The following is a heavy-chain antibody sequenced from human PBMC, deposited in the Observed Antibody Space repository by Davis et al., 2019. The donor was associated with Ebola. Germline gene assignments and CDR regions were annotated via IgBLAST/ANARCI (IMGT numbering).Heavy chain of an antibody. Sequence: SETLSLTCAVYGGSLSAYMWSWIRLPPGKGLEWIGKVSHGGVSDYNPSLTSRVTISVDTSKNQFSLRMNSVTAADTAVYYCAATAKTSITEAGLGYTCLDPWSQGTLVTVSS. CDR2: VSHGGVS. CDR3: AATAKTSITEAGLGYTCLDP. V-gene: IGHV4-34*01. D-gene: IGHD1-1*01. J-gene: IGHJ5*02. CDR1: GGSLSAYM.